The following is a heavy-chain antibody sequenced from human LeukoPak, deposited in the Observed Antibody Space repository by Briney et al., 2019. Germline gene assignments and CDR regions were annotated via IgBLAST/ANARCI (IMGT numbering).Heavy chain of an antibody. CDR2: IYHSGST. V-gene: IGHV4-38-2*01. CDR1: GYSISSGYY. D-gene: IGHD3-10*01. J-gene: IGHJ4*02. Sequence: SETLSLTCAVSGYSISSGYYWGWIRQPPGKGLQWIGTIYHSGSTYYNPSLRSRVSISVDTSKNQFSLKLTSVTAADTAVYYCARGEGGNLAYFDSWGQGTPVTVSS. CDR3: ARGEGGNLAYFDS.